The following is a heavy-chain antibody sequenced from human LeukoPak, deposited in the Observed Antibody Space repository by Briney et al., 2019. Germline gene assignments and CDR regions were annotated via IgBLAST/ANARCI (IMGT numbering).Heavy chain of an antibody. CDR2: IKSKRDGETT. D-gene: IGHD4-23*01. J-gene: IGHJ4*02. Sequence: PGGSLRLSCAGSGFNFQYAWMTWVRQAPGKGPEWVGRIKSKRDGETTDYTTPVKSRFSISRDDSKNTVYLQMNSLRTEDTAVYYCTSLVGSPTYWGQGTLVAVSS. CDR3: TSLVGSPTY. CDR1: GFNFQYAW. V-gene: IGHV3-15*01.